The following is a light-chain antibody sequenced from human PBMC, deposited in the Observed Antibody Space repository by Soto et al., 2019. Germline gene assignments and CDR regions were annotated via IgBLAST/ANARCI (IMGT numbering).Light chain of an antibody. CDR1: QRVGSY. CDR3: QQSHNTPLT. V-gene: IGKV1-39*01. Sequence: DIQMTQSPSSLSASVGDRVTITCRASQRVGSYLNWYQQKPGKAPTLLIYSASELQSGVSSRFSGSGSGNDFTLTIKNLQPEDFAVYYCQQSHNTPLTFGQGTKEEI. J-gene: IGKJ1*01. CDR2: SAS.